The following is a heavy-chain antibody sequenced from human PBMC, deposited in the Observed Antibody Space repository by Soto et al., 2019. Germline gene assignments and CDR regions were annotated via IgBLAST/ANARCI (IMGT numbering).Heavy chain of an antibody. Sequence: SETLSLTCAVYGASFSGYYWSWIRQPPGKGLEWIGEINHSGSTNYNTSLKSRVTISVDTSKNQFSLKLNSVTAADTAVYYCGRGYIHSRSSWPNGGQGTLGTV. CDR3: GRGYIHSRSSWPN. D-gene: IGHD4-4*01. CDR1: GASFSGYY. J-gene: IGHJ4*02. V-gene: IGHV4-34*01. CDR2: INHSGST.